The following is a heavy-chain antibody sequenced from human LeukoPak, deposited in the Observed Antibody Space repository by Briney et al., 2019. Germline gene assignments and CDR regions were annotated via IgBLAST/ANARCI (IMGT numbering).Heavy chain of an antibody. D-gene: IGHD4-11*01. J-gene: IGHJ3*02. CDR3: ARTMTTVPRDSRDI. Sequence: SETLSLTCTVSGGSISSSSYYWGWIRQPPGKGLEWIGSIYYSGSTYYNPSLKSRVTISVDTSKNQFSLKLSSVTAADTAVYYCARTMTTVPRDSRDISGQGTMVTVSS. V-gene: IGHV4-39*01. CDR1: GGSISSSSYY. CDR2: IYYSGST.